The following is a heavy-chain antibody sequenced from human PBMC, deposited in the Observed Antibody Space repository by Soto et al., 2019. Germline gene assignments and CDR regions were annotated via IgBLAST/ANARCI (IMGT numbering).Heavy chain of an antibody. CDR3: AGGGDILAGPYYYYGMDV. V-gene: IGHV4-59*01. J-gene: IGHJ6*02. Sequence: SETLSLTCTVSGGSISSYYWSWIRQPPGKGLEWIGYIYYSGSTNYNPSLKSRVTISVDTSKNQFSLKLSSVTAADTAVYYCAGGGDILAGPYYYYGMDVWGQGTTVTVSS. CDR1: GGSISSYY. CDR2: IYYSGST. D-gene: IGHD3-9*01.